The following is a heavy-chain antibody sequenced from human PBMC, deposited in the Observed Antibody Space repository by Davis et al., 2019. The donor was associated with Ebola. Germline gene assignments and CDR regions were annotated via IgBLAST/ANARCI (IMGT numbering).Heavy chain of an antibody. CDR3: AKDGLAYCGGDCYPPDY. V-gene: IGHV3-30*18. D-gene: IGHD2-21*02. CDR2: ISYDGSNK. J-gene: IGHJ4*02. CDR1: GFTFSSYG. Sequence: SCAASGFTFSSYGMHWVRQAPGKGLEWVAVISYDGSNKYYADSVKGRFTISRDNSKNTLYLQMNSLRAEDTAVYYCAKDGLAYCGGDCYPPDYWGQGTLVTVSS.